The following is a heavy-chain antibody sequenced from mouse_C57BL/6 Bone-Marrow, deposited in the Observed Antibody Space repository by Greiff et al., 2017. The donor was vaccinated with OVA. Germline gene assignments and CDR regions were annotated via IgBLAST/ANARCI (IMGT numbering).Heavy chain of an antibody. D-gene: IGHD2-2*01. V-gene: IGHV5-2*01. CDR2: INSDGGST. J-gene: IGHJ4*01. CDR3: AREDGYDEGAYYAMDY. CDR1: EYEFPSHD. Sequence: EVHLVESGGGLVQPGESLKLSCESNEYEFPSHDMSWVRKTPEKRLELVAAINSDGGSTYYPDTMERRFIISRDNTKKTLYLQMSSLRSEDTALYYCAREDGYDEGAYYAMDYWGQGTSVTVSS.